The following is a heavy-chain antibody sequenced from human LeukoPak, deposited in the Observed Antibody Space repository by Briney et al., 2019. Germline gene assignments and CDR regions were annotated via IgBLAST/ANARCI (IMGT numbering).Heavy chain of an antibody. CDR1: GGTFSSYA. V-gene: IGHV1-69*04. D-gene: IGHD6-6*01. CDR2: IIPILGIA. J-gene: IGHJ6*02. CDR3: ARDREQLSLLYYYYYGMDV. Sequence: SVKVSCKASGGTFSSYAISWVRQAPGQGLEWMGRIIPILGIANYAQKFQGRVTITADKSTSTAYMELSSLRSEDTAVYYCARDREQLSLLYYYYYGMDVWGQGTTVTVSS.